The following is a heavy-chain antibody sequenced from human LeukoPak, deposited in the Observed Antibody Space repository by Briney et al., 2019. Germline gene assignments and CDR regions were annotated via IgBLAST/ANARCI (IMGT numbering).Heavy chain of an antibody. CDR1: GGSISSGGYY. V-gene: IGHV4-31*03. CDR3: ARSARYCSSTSCYEIPGDY. D-gene: IGHD2-2*01. Sequence: SRTLSLTCTVSGGSISSGGYYWGWIRQHPGKGLEWIGYIYYSGSTYYNPSLKSRVTISVDTSKNQFSLKLSSVTAADTAVYYCARSARYCSSTSCYEIPGDYWGQGTLVTVSS. CDR2: IYYSGST. J-gene: IGHJ4*02.